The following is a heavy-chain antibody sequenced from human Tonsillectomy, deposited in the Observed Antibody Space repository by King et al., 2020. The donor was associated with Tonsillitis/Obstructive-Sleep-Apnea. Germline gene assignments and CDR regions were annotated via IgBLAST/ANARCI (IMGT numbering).Heavy chain of an antibody. J-gene: IGHJ6*02. V-gene: IGHV3-33*01. Sequence: VQLVESGGGVVQPGRSLRLSCAASGFNFSTYGMHWVRQAPGKGLEWVAAMWYDRGNTYYADSLKGRFTISRDNSKNTLYLQMNSLRAEDTALYYCARDDYYGSGSYRYYYGLDVWGQGTTVTVSS. CDR3: ARDDYYGSGSYRYYYGLDV. CDR1: GFNFSTYG. CDR2: MWYDRGNT. D-gene: IGHD3-10*01.